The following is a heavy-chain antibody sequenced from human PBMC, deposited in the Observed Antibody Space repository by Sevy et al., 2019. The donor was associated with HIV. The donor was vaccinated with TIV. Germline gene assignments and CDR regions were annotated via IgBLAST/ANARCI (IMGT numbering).Heavy chain of an antibody. CDR1: GFTFSSYA. Sequence: GGSLRLTCAASGFTFSSYAMTWVRQAPGKGLEWVSGISGSGYSTYYADSVKGRFTISRANSKNILYLQMNSLRAEDTAVYYCAKEGGGYNYDSSGLFDYWVQGTLVTVSS. V-gene: IGHV3-23*01. D-gene: IGHD3-22*01. J-gene: IGHJ4*02. CDR2: ISGSGYST. CDR3: AKEGGGYNYDSSGLFDY.